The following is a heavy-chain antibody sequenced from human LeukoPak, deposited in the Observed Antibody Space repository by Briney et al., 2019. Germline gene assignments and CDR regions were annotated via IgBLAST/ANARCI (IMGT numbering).Heavy chain of an antibody. CDR3: VRQSRIFGVTRPGYMDV. V-gene: IGHV4-39*01. J-gene: IGHJ6*03. D-gene: IGHD3-3*01. Sequence: PSETLSLTCGVSGGSINTNTFFWGWIRQPPGKGLEWIGNVFYSGNTMYNPSLKSRLTMSIDTSKSQFSLSLSSVTAADTAMYWCVRQSRIFGVTRPGYMDVWGKGIMVSVSS. CDR1: GGSINTNTFF. CDR2: VFYSGNT.